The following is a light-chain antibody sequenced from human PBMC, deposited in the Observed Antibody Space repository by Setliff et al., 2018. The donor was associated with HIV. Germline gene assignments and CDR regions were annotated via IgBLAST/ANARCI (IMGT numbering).Light chain of an antibody. J-gene: IGLJ1*01. Sequence: SYELTQPPSVSVAPGKTVRITCGGNNIGSKSVHWHQQKPGQAPVLVIYYDTDRPSGIPERFSGSNSGNTATLTISRVEAGDEADYYCQVWDSSSDHLYVFGTGTKVTVL. V-gene: IGLV3-21*04. CDR1: NIGSKS. CDR2: YDT. CDR3: QVWDSSSDHLYV.